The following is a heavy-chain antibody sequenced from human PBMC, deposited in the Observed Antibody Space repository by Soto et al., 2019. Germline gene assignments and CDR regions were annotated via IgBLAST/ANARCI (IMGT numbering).Heavy chain of an antibody. Sequence: KPSETLALTCAVYGGSFSGYYLSWIRQPPGKGLEWIGEINHSGSTNYNPSLKSRVTISVDTSKNQFSLKLSSVTAADTAVHYCARGKARIRIQLWKTYYYYGMDVWGQGTTVTVYS. CDR1: GGSFSGYY. CDR3: ARGKARIRIQLWKTYYYYGMDV. D-gene: IGHD5-18*01. V-gene: IGHV4-34*01. J-gene: IGHJ6*02. CDR2: INHSGST.